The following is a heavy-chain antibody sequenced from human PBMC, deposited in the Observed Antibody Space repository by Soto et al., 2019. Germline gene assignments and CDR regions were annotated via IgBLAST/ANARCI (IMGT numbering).Heavy chain of an antibody. D-gene: IGHD3-3*01. Sequence: VGSLRLSCASSGFSFSSYWMHWVRQAPGKGLVWVSRINRDGSSTTYADFVKGRFTISRDNAKNTLYLQMNSLRAEDTAVYYCARDYDFWSSYPSVYFDYWGQGNLVTVSS. CDR3: ARDYDFWSSYPSVYFDY. CDR2: INRDGSST. J-gene: IGHJ4*02. CDR1: GFSFSSYW. V-gene: IGHV3-74*01.